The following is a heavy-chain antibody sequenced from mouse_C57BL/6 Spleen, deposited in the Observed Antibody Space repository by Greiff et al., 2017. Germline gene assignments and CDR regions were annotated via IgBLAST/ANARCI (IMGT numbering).Heavy chain of an antibody. D-gene: IGHD1-1*01. Sequence: QVQLQQSGAELARPGASVKLSCTASGYTFTSYGISWVKQRTGQGLEWIGEIYPRSGNTYYHEKFKGKATLTADKSSSTAYMELRSLTSEDSAVYFCARAATVVATGGYFDVWGKGTTVTVSS. CDR2: IYPRSGNT. CDR1: GYTFTSYG. V-gene: IGHV1-81*01. CDR3: ARAATVVATGGYFDV. J-gene: IGHJ1*03.